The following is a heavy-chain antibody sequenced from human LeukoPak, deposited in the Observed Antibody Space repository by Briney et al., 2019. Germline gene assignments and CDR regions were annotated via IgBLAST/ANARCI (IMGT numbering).Heavy chain of an antibody. J-gene: IGHJ5*02. CDR3: ASSIDYGDYSWFDP. CDR2: ITPFNGNT. D-gene: IGHD4-17*01. CDR1: GYTFTYRY. Sequence: GASVKVSCKASGYTFTYRYLHWVRQAPGQALEWMGWITPFNGNTNYAQKFQDRVTITRDRSMSTAYMELSSPRSEDTAMYYCASSIDYGDYSWFDPWGQGTLVTVSS. V-gene: IGHV1-45*02.